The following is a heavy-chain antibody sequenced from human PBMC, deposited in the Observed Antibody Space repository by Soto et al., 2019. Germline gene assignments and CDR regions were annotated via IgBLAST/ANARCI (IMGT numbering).Heavy chain of an antibody. CDR3: ATPACAATWCSPSHTLDH. V-gene: IGHV1-69*09. CDR1: GGTFVRHV. Sequence: QVQLVQSGAEVKKPESSVKVSCKTSGGTFVRHVISWVRQAPGQGPEWMGKINPLSGIPNYAHKFQDRVTFTADTDSSTAYMELSSLRSDDTAVYYCATPACAATWCSPSHTLDHWGQGTLVTVSS. CDR2: INPLSGIP. J-gene: IGHJ4*02. D-gene: IGHD2-2*01.